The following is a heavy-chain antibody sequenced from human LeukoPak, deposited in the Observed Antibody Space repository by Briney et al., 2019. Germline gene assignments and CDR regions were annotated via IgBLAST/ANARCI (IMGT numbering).Heavy chain of an antibody. J-gene: IGHJ4*02. Sequence: GGSLRLSCAASGFSVSNYYMNWVRQAPGKGLEWVSTFSTGGTTKSADSVKGRFTISRDNSKNALFLQMNSLRVEDTAVYFCARVRGGGQDGFDFWVQGTLVTVSS. CDR2: FSTGGTT. D-gene: IGHD3-10*01. V-gene: IGHV3-66*01. CDR1: GFSVSNYY. CDR3: ARVRGGGQDGFDF.